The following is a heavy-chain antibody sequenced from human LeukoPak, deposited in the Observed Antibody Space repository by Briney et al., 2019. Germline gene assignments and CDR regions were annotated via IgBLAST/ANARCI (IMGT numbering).Heavy chain of an antibody. CDR3: AKDGGYYGSGSYYGYYYYYMDV. CDR2: ISWDGGST. Sequence: GGSLRLSCAASGFSFDDYSMHWVRQAPGKGLEWVSLISWDGGSTYYADSVKGRFTISRDNSKNTLYLQMNSLRAEDTAVYYCAKDGGYYGSGSYYGYYYYYMDVWGKGTTVTISS. D-gene: IGHD3-10*01. CDR1: GFSFDDYS. V-gene: IGHV3-43*01. J-gene: IGHJ6*03.